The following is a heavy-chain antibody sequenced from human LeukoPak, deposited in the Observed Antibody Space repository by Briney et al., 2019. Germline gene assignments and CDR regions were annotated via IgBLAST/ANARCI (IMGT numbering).Heavy chain of an antibody. CDR3: AKDGPLGYCSSTSCYAIDY. Sequence: GGSLRLSCAASGFTFSSYGMHWVRQAPGKGLEWVAFIRYDGSNKYYADSVKGRFTISRDNSKNTLYLQMNSLRAEDTAVYYCAKDGPLGYCSSTSCYAIDYWGQGTLVTVSS. D-gene: IGHD2-2*01. V-gene: IGHV3-30*02. J-gene: IGHJ4*02. CDR1: GFTFSSYG. CDR2: IRYDGSNK.